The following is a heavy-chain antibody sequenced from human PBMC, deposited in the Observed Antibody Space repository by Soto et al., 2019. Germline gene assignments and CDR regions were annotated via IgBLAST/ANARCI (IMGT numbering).Heavy chain of an antibody. J-gene: IGHJ4*02. CDR3: EVYGSESHPQYF. V-gene: IGHV4-34*01. D-gene: IGHD3-10*01. Sequence: WSWIIKPPGKGLEWIGEINHSGSTNYNPSLKSRVTISVDTPKNQFSLKLSSVTAADSAVYYCEVYGSESHPQYFRVQGTLVTVFS. CDR2: INHSGST.